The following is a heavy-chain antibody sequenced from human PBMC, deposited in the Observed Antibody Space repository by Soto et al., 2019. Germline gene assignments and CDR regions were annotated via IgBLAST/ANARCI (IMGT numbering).Heavy chain of an antibody. D-gene: IGHD3-22*01. CDR1: GGSISSGGYY. CDR2: IYYSGST. Sequence: QVQLQESGPGLVKPSQTLSLTCTVSGGSISSGGYYWSWIRQHPGKGLEWIGYIYYSGSTYYNPSLTSRVTISVDTSKNQFSLKLSSVTAADTAVYSCARGDYDSSGYWEYNWFDPWGQGTLVTVSS. J-gene: IGHJ5*02. V-gene: IGHV4-31*03. CDR3: ARGDYDSSGYWEYNWFDP.